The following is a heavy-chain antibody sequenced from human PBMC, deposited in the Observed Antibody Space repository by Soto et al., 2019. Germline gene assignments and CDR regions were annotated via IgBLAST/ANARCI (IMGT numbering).Heavy chain of an antibody. CDR3: AKLYVLRYFDWLDAFDI. Sequence: GGSLRLSCAASGFTFSSYAMSWVRQAPGKGLEWVSAISGSGGSTYYADSVKGRFTISRDNSKNTLYLQMNSLRAEDTAVYYCAKLYVLRYFDWLDAFDIWGQGTMGTVS. CDR1: GFTFSSYA. CDR2: ISGSGGST. V-gene: IGHV3-23*01. J-gene: IGHJ3*02. D-gene: IGHD3-9*01.